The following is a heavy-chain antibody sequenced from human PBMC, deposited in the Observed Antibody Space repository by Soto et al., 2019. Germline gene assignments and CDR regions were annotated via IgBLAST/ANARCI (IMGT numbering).Heavy chain of an antibody. CDR3: ASMGWFDP. J-gene: IGHJ5*02. Sequence: QVQLVESGGGVVQPGRSLRLSCAASGFTFSSYGMHWVRQAPGKGLEWVAVISYDGSNKYYADSVKGRFTISRDNSKNTLYLQMNSLRAEDTAVYYCASMGWFDPWGQGTLVTVSS. CDR2: ISYDGSNK. CDR1: GFTFSSYG. V-gene: IGHV3-30*03. D-gene: IGHD3-10*01.